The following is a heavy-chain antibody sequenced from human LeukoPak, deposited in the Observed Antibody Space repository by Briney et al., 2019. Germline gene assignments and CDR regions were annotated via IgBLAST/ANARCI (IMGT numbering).Heavy chain of an antibody. D-gene: IGHD3-9*01. Sequence: GGSLRLSCAASGFTFSSHGMSWVRQAPGKGLEWVSGISGSGGSTYYADSVKGRFTISRDNSKNTLYLQMNSQRAEDTAIYYCAKCILTGYYKGYMDVWGKGTTVTISS. CDR1: GFTFSSHG. V-gene: IGHV3-23*01. J-gene: IGHJ6*03. CDR3: AKCILTGYYKGYMDV. CDR2: ISGSGGST.